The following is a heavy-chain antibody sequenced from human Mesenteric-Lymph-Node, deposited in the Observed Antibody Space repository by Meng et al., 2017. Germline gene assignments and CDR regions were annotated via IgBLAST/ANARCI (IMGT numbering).Heavy chain of an antibody. J-gene: IGHJ5*02. D-gene: IGHD2/OR15-2a*01. CDR2: ISSSGSTI. CDR1: GFTFSDYY. V-gene: IGHV3-11*04. Sequence: GESLKISCAASGFTFSDYYMSWIRQAPGKGLEWVSYISSSGSTIYYADSVKGRFSISRDNAKNSLSLQMNGLRVQDTAVYYCARDHGFLNWFDPWGQGTLVTVSS. CDR3: ARDHGFLNWFDP.